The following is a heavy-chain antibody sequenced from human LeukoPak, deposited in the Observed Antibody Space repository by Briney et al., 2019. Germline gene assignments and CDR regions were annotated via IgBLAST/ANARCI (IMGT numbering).Heavy chain of an antibody. D-gene: IGHD3-9*01. Sequence: PGGSLRLSCTASGFTFANYWMSWVRQAPGKGLEWVSGISGSGGTTYYADSVKGRFTISGDNSRNTLSLQMSTLRAEDTAVYFCARGGRYFDRYPYFYYYMDVWGKGTTVTVSS. V-gene: IGHV3-23*01. CDR3: ARGGRYFDRYPYFYYYMDV. J-gene: IGHJ6*03. CDR1: GFTFANYW. CDR2: ISGSGGTT.